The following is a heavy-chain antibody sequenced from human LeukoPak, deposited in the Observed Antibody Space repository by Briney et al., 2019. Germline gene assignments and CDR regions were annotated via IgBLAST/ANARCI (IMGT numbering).Heavy chain of an antibody. D-gene: IGHD1-1*01. V-gene: IGHV3-30-3*01. CDR3: ASPGRAGTTLPFDY. CDR1: GFTFSDYA. Sequence: GGSLRLSCAASGFTFSDYAMHYVRQAPGEGLEWMAVISYDGNNKYYADSVKGRFTISRDNPKNTLYLQMNSLRAEDTAVYYCASPGRAGTTLPFDYWGQGTLVTVSA. J-gene: IGHJ4*02. CDR2: ISYDGNNK.